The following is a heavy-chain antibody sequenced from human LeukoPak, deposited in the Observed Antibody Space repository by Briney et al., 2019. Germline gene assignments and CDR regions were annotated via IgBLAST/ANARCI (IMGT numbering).Heavy chain of an antibody. CDR2: ISRSGDSL. CDR3: ARGGGLDV. V-gene: IGHV3-11*01. J-gene: IGHJ6*02. Sequence: GGSLRLSCAASGFTFSDYHMTWIRQAPGKGLEYVSHISRSGDSLYYGDSVTGRFSISRDNAKNSLYLQMSNLRAEDTAVYFCARGGGLDVWGQGATVTVSS. D-gene: IGHD3-16*01. CDR1: GFTFSDYH.